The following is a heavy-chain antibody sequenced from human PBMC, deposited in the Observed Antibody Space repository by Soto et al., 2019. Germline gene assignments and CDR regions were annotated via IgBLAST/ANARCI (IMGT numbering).Heavy chain of an antibody. J-gene: IGHJ5*02. Sequence: PSETLSLTCTVSGGSISSSSYYWGWIRQPPGKGLEWIGSIYYSGSTYYNPSLKSRVTISVDTSKNQFSLKLSSVTAADTAVYYCARRAGCSGGSCYDIYWFDPWGQGTLVTVSS. CDR3: ARRAGCSGGSCYDIYWFDP. V-gene: IGHV4-39*01. D-gene: IGHD2-15*01. CDR2: IYYSGST. CDR1: GGSISSSSYY.